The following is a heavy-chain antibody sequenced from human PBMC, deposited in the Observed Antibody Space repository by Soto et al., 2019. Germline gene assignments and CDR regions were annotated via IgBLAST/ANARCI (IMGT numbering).Heavy chain of an antibody. Sequence: SETLSLTCTVSGASISGFYWSWIRKSAGKGLEWIGRIYATGTTDYNPSLKSRVMMSVDTSKKQFSLKLRSVTAADTAVYYCARFIAAAGYYYFDYWGQGTLVTVSS. CDR2: IYATGTT. CDR3: ARFIAAAGYYYFDY. J-gene: IGHJ4*02. D-gene: IGHD6-13*01. V-gene: IGHV4-4*07. CDR1: GASISGFY.